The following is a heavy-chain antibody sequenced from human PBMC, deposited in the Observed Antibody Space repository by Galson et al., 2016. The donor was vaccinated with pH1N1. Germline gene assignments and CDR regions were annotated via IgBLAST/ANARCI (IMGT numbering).Heavy chain of an antibody. Sequence: SVKVSCKASGYTFARFYLHWVRQAPGQGLEWMGWIGPKSGNTHYAQKFQGRVNVTRDTSISTAYMHLSGLTYDDAAVYYCARVTPTEPFDYWGQGALVTVSS. D-gene: IGHD2-15*01. CDR3: ARVTPTEPFDY. J-gene: IGHJ4*02. V-gene: IGHV1-2*02. CDR2: IGPKSGNT. CDR1: GYTFARFY.